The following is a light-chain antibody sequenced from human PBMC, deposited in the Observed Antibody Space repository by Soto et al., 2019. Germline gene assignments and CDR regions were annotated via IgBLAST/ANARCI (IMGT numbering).Light chain of an antibody. CDR1: QSVGSNY. CDR2: GAS. V-gene: IGKV3-20*01. CDR3: QQYAYSPLT. J-gene: IGKJ4*01. Sequence: ESSLTQSPGTLSLSPGEGATLSCRASQSVGSNYLAWYQQKPGQAPRLLIYGASSRATGIPDRFSGSGSGTDFTLTISRLEPEYFAMYYCQQYAYSPLTCGGGTKLDIK.